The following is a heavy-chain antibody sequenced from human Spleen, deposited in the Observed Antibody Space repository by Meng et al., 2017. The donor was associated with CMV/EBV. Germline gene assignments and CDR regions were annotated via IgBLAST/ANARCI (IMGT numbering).Heavy chain of an antibody. CDR1: GYTFTTYD. V-gene: IGHV1-8*01. CDR3: ARGPWFDP. CDR2: MIPSSGNT. Sequence: SVKLSCKASGYTFTTYDLNWVRQAPGQGLEWMGWMIPSSGNTGYAQKFQGRLTMTRDTSTNTAYMELSDLRSEDTAVYYCARGPWFDPWGQGTLVTVSS. J-gene: IGHJ5*02.